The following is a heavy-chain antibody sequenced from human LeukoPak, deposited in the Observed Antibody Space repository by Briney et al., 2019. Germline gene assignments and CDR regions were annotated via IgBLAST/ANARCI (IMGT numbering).Heavy chain of an antibody. V-gene: IGHV1-8*01. Sequence: ASVKVSCKPSGYTFTSYDINWVRQATGQPLEWMGWMNPNIGKTGYAQKFQGRVTMTRNTSISTAYMELSSLRSEDTAVYYCARSLHWEDAFDIWGQGTMVTVSS. CDR3: ARSLHWEDAFDI. J-gene: IGHJ3*02. CDR2: MNPNIGKT. CDR1: GYTFTSYD. D-gene: IGHD1-26*01.